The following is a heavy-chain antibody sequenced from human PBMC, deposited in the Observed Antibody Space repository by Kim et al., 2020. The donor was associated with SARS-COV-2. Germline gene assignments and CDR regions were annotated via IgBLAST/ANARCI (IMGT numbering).Heavy chain of an antibody. CDR3: VKDMSATLYYYYGMDV. CDR2: ISWDSDSI. CDR1: GFTFDDCA. Sequence: GGSLRLSCAASGFTFDDCAMHWVRQPPGRGLEWVASISWDSDSIGYADSVKGRFSISRDNAKNSLYLQMNRLRAEDTALYFFVKDMSATLYYYYGMDVWG. V-gene: IGHV3-9*01. J-gene: IGHJ6*01.